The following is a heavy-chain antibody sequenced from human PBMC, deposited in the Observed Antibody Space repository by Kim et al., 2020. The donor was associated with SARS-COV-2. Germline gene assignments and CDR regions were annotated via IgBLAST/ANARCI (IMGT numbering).Heavy chain of an antibody. Sequence: NYAQKFQERVTITRDMSTSTAYMELSSLRSEDTAVYYCAAESDDSSGYLHWGQGTLVTVSS. J-gene: IGHJ4*02. CDR3: AAESDDSSGYLH. D-gene: IGHD3-22*01. V-gene: IGHV1-58*01.